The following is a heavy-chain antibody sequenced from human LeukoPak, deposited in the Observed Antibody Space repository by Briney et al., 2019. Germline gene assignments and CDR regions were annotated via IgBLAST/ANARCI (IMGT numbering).Heavy chain of an antibody. D-gene: IGHD2-2*01. CDR2: ISSSSSTI. Sequence: GGSLRLSCAASGFTFSSYSMNWVRQAPGKGLEWVSYISSSSSTIYYADSVKGRFTISRGNAKNSLYLQMNSLRAEDTAVYYCARADIVVVPDVWGQGTTVTVSS. V-gene: IGHV3-48*01. J-gene: IGHJ6*02. CDR1: GFTFSSYS. CDR3: ARADIVVVPDV.